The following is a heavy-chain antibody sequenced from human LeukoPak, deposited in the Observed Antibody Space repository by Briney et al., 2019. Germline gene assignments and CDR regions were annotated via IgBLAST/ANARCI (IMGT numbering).Heavy chain of an antibody. Sequence: PSETLSLTCAVYGRSFSGYYWTWIRQTPGKGLEWIGEINHSGITDYNPSLRSRVTISVDTSKNQFSLKLSSVTAADTAIYYCGRDVLWIHNVFDIWAKGKMVTVSS. CDR1: GRSFSGYY. CDR2: INHSGIT. CDR3: GRDVLWIHNVFDI. V-gene: IGHV4-34*01. D-gene: IGHD5-18*01. J-gene: IGHJ3*02.